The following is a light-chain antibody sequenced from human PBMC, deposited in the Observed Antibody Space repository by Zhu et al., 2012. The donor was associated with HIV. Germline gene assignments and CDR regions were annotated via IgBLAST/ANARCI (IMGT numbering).Light chain of an antibody. CDR2: AAS. CDR1: QGIRNS. J-gene: IGKJ1*01. V-gene: IGKV1-27*01. Sequence: DIQMTQSPSSLSASIGDRVTISCRASQGIRNSLAWYQQKPGQAPKLLIYAASTLQSGVPSRFSGSESGTDFTLTISSLQPEDVATYYCQSYDSAPWTFGQGTKVEVK. CDR3: QSYDSAPWT.